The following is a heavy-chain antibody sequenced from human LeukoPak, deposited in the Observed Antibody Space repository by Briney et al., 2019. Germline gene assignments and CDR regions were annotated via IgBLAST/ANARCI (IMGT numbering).Heavy chain of an antibody. Sequence: ASVKVSCKASGYTFTSYYMHWVRQAPGQGLEWMGIINPSGGSTSYAQKFQGRVTMTRDTSTSTVYMELSSLRSEDTAVYYCARAGGYYGSGSYMAYYYYMDVWGKGTTVTISS. CDR3: ARAGGYYGSGSYMAYYYYMDV. V-gene: IGHV1-46*01. CDR2: INPSGGST. J-gene: IGHJ6*03. CDR1: GYTFTSYY. D-gene: IGHD3-10*01.